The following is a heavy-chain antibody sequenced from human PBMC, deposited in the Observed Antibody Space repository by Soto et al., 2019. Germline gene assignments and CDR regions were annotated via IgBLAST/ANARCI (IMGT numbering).Heavy chain of an antibody. CDR3: ARVETYYDILTFYRLGDAFDI. V-gene: IGHV3-30-3*01. Sequence: QLGGSLRLSCAASGFTFSSYAMHWVRQAPGKGLERVAVISYDGSNKYYADSVKGRFTISRDNSKKTLYLQMKSLRAEDTAVYYCARVETYYDILTFYRLGDAFDIWGKGTIVT. D-gene: IGHD3-9*01. CDR2: ISYDGSNK. CDR1: GFTFSSYA. J-gene: IGHJ3*02.